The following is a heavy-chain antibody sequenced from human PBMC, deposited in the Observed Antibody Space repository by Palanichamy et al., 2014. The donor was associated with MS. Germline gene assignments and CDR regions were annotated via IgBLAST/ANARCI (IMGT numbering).Heavy chain of an antibody. CDR2: FYGGGNR. V-gene: IGHV3-53*01. D-gene: IGHD4-17*01. Sequence: EVQLVESGGGLIQPGGSLRLSCAASGFTVSSNYMTWVRQAPGKGLEWVSIFYGGGNRFYVNSVKGRFTISRDNSANMLYLQMNSLRVDDTAVYFCAKGGGDNYYFGMDVWGQGTTVTVSS. J-gene: IGHJ6*02. CDR1: GFTVSSNY. CDR3: AKGGGDNYYFGMDV.